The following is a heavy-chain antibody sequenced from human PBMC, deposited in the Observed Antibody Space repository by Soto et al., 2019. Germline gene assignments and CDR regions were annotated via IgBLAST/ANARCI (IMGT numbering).Heavy chain of an antibody. J-gene: IGHJ4*02. D-gene: IGHD3-3*01. Sequence: EVQLVESGGGLVQPGGSLRLSCAASGFTFSSYEMNWVRQAPGKGLEWVSYISSSGSTIYYADSVKGRFTISRDNAKNSLYLQMNSLRAEDTAVYYCARVAAEYYDFWSGYYFDYWGQGTLVTVSS. V-gene: IGHV3-48*03. CDR1: GFTFSSYE. CDR2: ISSSGSTI. CDR3: ARVAAEYYDFWSGYYFDY.